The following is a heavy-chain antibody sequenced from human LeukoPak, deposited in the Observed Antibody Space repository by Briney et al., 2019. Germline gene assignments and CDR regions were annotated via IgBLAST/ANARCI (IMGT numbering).Heavy chain of an antibody. Sequence: ASVKVSCKASGYTFTSYDINWVRQATGQGLEWMGWMNPNSGNTGYAEKFQGRVTMTRNTSMSTAYMELSSLRSEDTAVYYCARGEQQLVLLYYYYGMDVWGQGTTVTVSS. D-gene: IGHD6-13*01. V-gene: IGHV1-8*01. CDR1: GYTFTSYD. CDR3: ARGEQQLVLLYYYYGMDV. J-gene: IGHJ6*02. CDR2: MNPNSGNT.